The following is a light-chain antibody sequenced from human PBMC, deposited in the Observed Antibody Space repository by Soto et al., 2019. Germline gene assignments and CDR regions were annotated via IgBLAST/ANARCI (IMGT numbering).Light chain of an antibody. V-gene: IGKV1-5*01. Sequence: IQMTQSPSTLSASVGDRVTITCRASQSISNWLAWYQQKPGKAPKLLIYDASSLESGVPSRFSGSASGTEFTLTISSLQPDDFATYYCQQYNSYPYTFGQGTKLEIK. CDR2: DAS. CDR3: QQYNSYPYT. CDR1: QSISNW. J-gene: IGKJ2*01.